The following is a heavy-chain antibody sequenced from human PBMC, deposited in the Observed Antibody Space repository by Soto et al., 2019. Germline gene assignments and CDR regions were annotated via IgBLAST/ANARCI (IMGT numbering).Heavy chain of an antibody. Sequence: SETLSLTCTVSGDSFDSTRHYWGWVRQFPGKGLEWIGGVYSSGSTYFNPSLKSRVTISVDTSKNQFSLKLSSVTAADTAVYYCARATPGYYDSSGYYYLAYWGQGTLVTVSS. CDR3: ARATPGYYDSSGYYYLAY. CDR2: VYSSGST. J-gene: IGHJ4*02. V-gene: IGHV4-39*07. D-gene: IGHD3-22*01. CDR1: GDSFDSTRHY.